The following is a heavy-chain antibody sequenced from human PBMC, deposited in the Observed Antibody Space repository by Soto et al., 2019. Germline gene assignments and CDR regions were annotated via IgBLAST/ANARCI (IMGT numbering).Heavy chain of an antibody. D-gene: IGHD2-21*02. CDR3: ARAPLRTAIPKDAFDI. V-gene: IGHV4-4*07. CDR2: IYTSGST. CDR1: GGSFSNSY. Sequence: QLQLQESGPGLVKPSETLSLNCSVSGGSFSNSYWTWIRQPAGKRLEWIGRIYTSGSTTYNPSLKSRVTLSLDTSKSQFSLRLTSVTAADTAVYYCARAPLRTAIPKDAFDIWGQGTIVTVSS. J-gene: IGHJ3*02.